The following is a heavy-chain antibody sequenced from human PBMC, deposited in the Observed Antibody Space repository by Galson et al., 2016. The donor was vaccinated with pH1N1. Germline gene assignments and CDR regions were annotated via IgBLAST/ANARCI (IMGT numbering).Heavy chain of an antibody. V-gene: IGHV2-70*01. Sequence: PALVKPTQTLTLTCTFSGFSLSSSGMCVSWIRQPPGKALEWLALIDWDDDKYYSTSLKTRLTISKDTSKNQVILTMTNMDPVDTATYYCARFQYGDYVKFVDDLGQGTLVTVSS. CDR2: IDWDDDK. J-gene: IGHJ4*02. D-gene: IGHD4-17*01. CDR1: GFSLSSSGMC. CDR3: ARFQYGDYVKFVDD.